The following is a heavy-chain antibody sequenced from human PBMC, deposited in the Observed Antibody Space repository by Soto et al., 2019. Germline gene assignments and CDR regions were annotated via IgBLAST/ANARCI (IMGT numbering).Heavy chain of an antibody. CDR3: ARAEKLVGATFDY. CDR1: GGTFSSYA. D-gene: IGHD1-26*01. J-gene: IGHJ4*02. V-gene: IGHV1-69*06. CDR2: IIPIFGTA. Sequence: ASVKVSCKASGGTFSSYAISWVRQAPGQGLEWMGGIIPIFGTANYAQKFQGRVTITADKSTSTAYMELSSLRSEDTAVYYCARAEKLVGATFDYCGQGTLVTVSS.